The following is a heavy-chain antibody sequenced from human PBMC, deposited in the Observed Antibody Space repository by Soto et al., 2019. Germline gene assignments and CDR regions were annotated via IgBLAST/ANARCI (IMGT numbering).Heavy chain of an antibody. CDR3: AKVPDSGGYYEECNDY. V-gene: IGHV3-23*01. CDR2: IIVSGGST. D-gene: IGHD3-22*01. CDR1: GFTFSSYA. J-gene: IGHJ4*02. Sequence: GGSLRLSCAASGFTFSSYAMSWVRQAPGKGLEWVSAIIVSGGSTYYADSVRGRFTISRDNSKNTLYLQMNSLRAEDTAVYYCAKVPDSGGYYEECNDYWGQGPLVTVSS.